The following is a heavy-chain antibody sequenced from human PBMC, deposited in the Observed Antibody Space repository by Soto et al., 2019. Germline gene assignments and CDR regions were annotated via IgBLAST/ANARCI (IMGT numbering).Heavy chain of an antibody. J-gene: IGHJ5*02. Sequence: QVQLVESGGGVVQPGRSLRLSCAASGFTFSSYAMHWLRQAPGKGLEWVAVISYDGSNKNYADSVKGRFTISRDNSKNTLYLQMNSLRAEDTAVYYCAEGIRFDPWGQGTLVTVSS. D-gene: IGHD3-10*01. CDR3: AEGIRFDP. CDR1: GFTFSSYA. CDR2: ISYDGSNK. V-gene: IGHV3-30-3*01.